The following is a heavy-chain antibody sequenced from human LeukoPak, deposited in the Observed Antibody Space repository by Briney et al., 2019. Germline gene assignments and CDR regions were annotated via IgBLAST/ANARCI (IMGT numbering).Heavy chain of an antibody. CDR1: GFTFDDYA. J-gene: IGHJ6*04. D-gene: IGHD3-10*01. CDR3: AKEYYYGSGSLDV. CDR2: ISWNSGSI. V-gene: IGHV3-9*01. Sequence: SGGSLRLSCAASGFTFDDYAMHWVRQAPGKGLEWVSGISWNSGSIGYADSVKGRFTISRDNAKNSLYLQMNSLRAEDTALYYCAKEYYYGSGSLDVWGKGTTVTVSS.